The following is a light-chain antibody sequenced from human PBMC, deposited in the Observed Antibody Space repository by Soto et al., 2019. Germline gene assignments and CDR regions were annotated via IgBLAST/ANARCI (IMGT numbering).Light chain of an antibody. J-gene: IGKJ1*01. CDR2: GAS. V-gene: IGKV3-20*01. Sequence: EILLTQSPCNLSFSPGEIATLSCRASQSVSSYYLAWYQQKPGQAPRLLIYGASTRATGIPDRFSGSGSGTDFTLTITRLEPEDCALYYCQQSPVTFGQGTKVDIK. CDR3: QQSPVT. CDR1: QSVSSYY.